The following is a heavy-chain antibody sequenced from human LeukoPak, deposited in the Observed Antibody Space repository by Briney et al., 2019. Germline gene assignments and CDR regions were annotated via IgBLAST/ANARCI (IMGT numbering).Heavy chain of an antibody. V-gene: IGHV3-30*18. CDR2: ISYDGSNK. CDR3: AKGSVAGVRNYFED. Sequence: GGSLRLSCAASXFTFSAYVMHWVRQAPGKGLEWVAVISYDGSNKYYADSVKGRFTISRDNSKNALYLEMNSLRPEDTAVYYCAKGSVAGVRNYFEDWGQGTLVTVSS. D-gene: IGHD6-19*01. CDR1: XFTFSAYV. J-gene: IGHJ4*02.